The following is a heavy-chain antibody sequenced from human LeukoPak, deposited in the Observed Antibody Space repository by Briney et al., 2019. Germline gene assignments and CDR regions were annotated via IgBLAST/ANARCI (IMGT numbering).Heavy chain of an antibody. CDR2: IRYDGSNK. Sequence: PGGSLRLSCVASGFTFSSYWMTWVRQAPGKGLEWVAFIRYDGSNKYYADSVKGRFTISRDNSKNTLYLQMNSLRAEDTAVYYCSGSGSYSTTGSYMDVWGKGTTVTISS. CDR1: GFTFSSYW. D-gene: IGHD3-10*01. CDR3: SGSGSYSTTGSYMDV. J-gene: IGHJ6*03. V-gene: IGHV3-30*02.